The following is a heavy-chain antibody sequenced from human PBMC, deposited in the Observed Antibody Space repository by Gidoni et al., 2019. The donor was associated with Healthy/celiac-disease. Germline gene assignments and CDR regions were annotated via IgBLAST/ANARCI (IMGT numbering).Heavy chain of an antibody. V-gene: IGHV3-23*01. Sequence: EVQLLESGGGLVQPGGSLRLSCAASGFTFSSYAMSWVRQAPGKGLEWVSAISGSGGSTYYADSVKGRFTISRDNSKNTLYLQMNSLRAEDTAVYYCAKDLLFRYSYGPFSGHHDWGQGTLVTVSS. D-gene: IGHD5-18*01. CDR1: GFTFSSYA. J-gene: IGHJ4*02. CDR2: ISGSGGST. CDR3: AKDLLFRYSYGPFSGHHD.